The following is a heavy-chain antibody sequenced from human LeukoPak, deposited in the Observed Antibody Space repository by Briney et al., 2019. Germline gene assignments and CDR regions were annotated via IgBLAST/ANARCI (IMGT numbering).Heavy chain of an antibody. CDR2: IHSGGGT. CDR3: ARVIRGGVDY. D-gene: IGHD3-10*01. Sequence: GGSLRLSCAASGFTVSSNYMSWVRQAAGKGLEWVSVIHSGGGTYYADSVRGRFTISRDKSKNTLDLQMNSLRVEDTAVYYCARVIRGGVDYWGQGTLVTVSS. J-gene: IGHJ4*02. CDR1: GFTVSSNY. V-gene: IGHV3-53*01.